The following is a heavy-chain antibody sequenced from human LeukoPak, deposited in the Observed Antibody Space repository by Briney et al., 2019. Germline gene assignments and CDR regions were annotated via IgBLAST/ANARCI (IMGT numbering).Heavy chain of an antibody. CDR1: GYTFTSYY. V-gene: IGHV1-46*01. Sequence: ASVKVSCKASGYTFTSYYMHWVRQAPGQGLEWMGIINPSGGSTSYAQKFQGRVTMTRDTSTSTVYMELSSLRSEDTAVYYCARGGIVVVPAAIREYNWFDPWGQGTLVTVSS. CDR2: INPSGGST. D-gene: IGHD2-2*02. J-gene: IGHJ5*02. CDR3: ARGGIVVVPAAIREYNWFDP.